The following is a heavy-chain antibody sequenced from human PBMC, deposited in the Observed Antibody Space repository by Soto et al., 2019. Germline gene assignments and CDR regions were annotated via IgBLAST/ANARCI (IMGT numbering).Heavy chain of an antibody. CDR3: ATEGVYSSSSGGYYGMDV. CDR2: FDPEDGET. CDR1: GYTLTELS. Sequence: GASVKVSCKVSGYTLTELSMHWVRQAPGKGLEWMGGFDPEDGETIYAQKFQGRVTMTEDTSTDTAYMELSSLRSEDTAVYYCATEGVYSSSSGGYYGMDVWGQGTTVTVSS. J-gene: IGHJ6*02. V-gene: IGHV1-24*01. D-gene: IGHD6-6*01.